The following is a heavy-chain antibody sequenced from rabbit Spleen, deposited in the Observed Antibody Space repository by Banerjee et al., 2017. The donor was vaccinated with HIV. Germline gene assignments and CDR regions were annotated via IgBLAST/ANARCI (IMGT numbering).Heavy chain of an antibody. Sequence: QSLEESGGDLVKPGASLTLTCTASGFSFSSVNWIYWVRQAPGKGLEWIACIGTSSGSTWYASWVNGRFSISKTSSTTVTLEMTSLTAADTATYFCARRMSGYGGDDLWGPGTLVTVS. CDR1: GFSFSSVNW. V-gene: IGHV1S40*01. D-gene: IGHD4-2*01. CDR2: IGTSSGST. J-gene: IGHJ6*01. CDR3: ARRMSGYGGDDL.